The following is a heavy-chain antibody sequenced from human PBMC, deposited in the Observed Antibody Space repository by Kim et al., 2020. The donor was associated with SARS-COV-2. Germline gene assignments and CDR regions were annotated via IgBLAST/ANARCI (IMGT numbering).Heavy chain of an antibody. Sequence: LSLTCAASGFTFSGAGMHWVRQAPGKGLEWVAVIWYDGSKTDYVDSVKGRFTISRDNSKNTLYLQMNSLRVEDTAVYHCARDGGTYQFDNWGQGTLVTVSS. D-gene: IGHD1-1*01. CDR1: GFTFSGAG. J-gene: IGHJ4*02. CDR3: ARDGGTYQFDN. CDR2: IWYDGSKT. V-gene: IGHV3-33*01.